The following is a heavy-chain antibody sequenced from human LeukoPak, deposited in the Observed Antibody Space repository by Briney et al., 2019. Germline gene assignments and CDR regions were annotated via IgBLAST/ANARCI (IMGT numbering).Heavy chain of an antibody. CDR2: IIPIFGTA. CDR3: ARDYGSGSYSNY. J-gene: IGHJ4*02. CDR1: GGTFSSYA. D-gene: IGHD3-10*01. Sequence: SVTVSCKASGGTFSSYAISWVRQAPGQGLGWMGGIIPIFGTANYAQKFQGRVTITADESTSTAYMELRSLRSDDTAVYYCARDYGSGSYSNYWGQGTLVTVSS. V-gene: IGHV1-69*01.